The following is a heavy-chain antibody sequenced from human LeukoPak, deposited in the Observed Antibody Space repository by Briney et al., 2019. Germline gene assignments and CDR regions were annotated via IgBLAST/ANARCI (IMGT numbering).Heavy chain of an antibody. CDR2: FDPEDGET. CDR3: ARGPQKLDYYYYYMDV. CDR1: GYTLTELS. J-gene: IGHJ6*03. V-gene: IGHV1-24*01. D-gene: IGHD4-23*01. Sequence: ASVKVSCKVSGYTLTELSMHWVRQAPGKGLEWMGGFDPEDGETIYAQKFQGRVTMTEDTSTDTAYMELSSLRSEDTAVYYCARGPQKLDYYYYYMDVWGKGTTVTISS.